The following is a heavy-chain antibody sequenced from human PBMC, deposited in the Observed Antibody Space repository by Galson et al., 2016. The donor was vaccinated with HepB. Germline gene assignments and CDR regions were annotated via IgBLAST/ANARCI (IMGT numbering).Heavy chain of an antibody. CDR1: GYSFSSYW. CDR2: IYPGGSNT. J-gene: IGHJ6*01. V-gene: IGHV5-51*01. CDR3: ARHLRPFDWVCPMDV. Sequence: QSGAEVKKPGESLKISCKGSGYSFSSYWIGWVRQMPGKGLEWMGIIYPGGSNTKYSPSFQGQVNISADKSISTAYLQWSSLKASDTAMYYCARHLRPFDWVCPMDVWGQGTTVIVSS. D-gene: IGHD3-9*01.